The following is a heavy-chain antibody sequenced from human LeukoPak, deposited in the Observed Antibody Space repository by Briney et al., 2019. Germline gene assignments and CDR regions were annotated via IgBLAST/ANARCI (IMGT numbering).Heavy chain of an antibody. J-gene: IGHJ4*02. D-gene: IGHD6-13*01. Sequence: GGSLRLSCAASGFTFSSYSMNWVRQAPGKGLEWVSSISSSSSYIYYADSVKGRFTISRDNAKNSLYLQMNSLRAEDTAVYYCARVLIAAVSDHWGQGTLVTVSS. V-gene: IGHV3-21*01. CDR3: ARVLIAAVSDH. CDR2: ISSSSSYI. CDR1: GFTFSSYS.